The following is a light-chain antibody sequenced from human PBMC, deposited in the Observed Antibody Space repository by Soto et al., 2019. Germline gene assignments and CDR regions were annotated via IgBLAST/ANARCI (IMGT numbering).Light chain of an antibody. CDR3: AAWDDSLNVLV. CDR2: SNN. V-gene: IGLV1-44*01. J-gene: IGLJ2*01. Sequence: QSVLPQPPSVSGTPGQRVNMSCSGSSSNIGSKSVSWYQHLPQTAPKLLIYSNNQRPSGVPGRFSGSKSGTSASLAISGLQSDDETQSYCAAWDDSLNVLVFGGGTKVTVL. CDR1: SSNIGSKS.